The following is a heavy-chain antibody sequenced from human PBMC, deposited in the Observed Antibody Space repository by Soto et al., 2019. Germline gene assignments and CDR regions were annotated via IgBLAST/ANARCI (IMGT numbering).Heavy chain of an antibody. CDR2: ISGSGDST. V-gene: IGHV3-23*01. CDR3: ARRGSGSYYDY. Sequence: EVQLLESGGGLVQPGGSLRLSCAASGFTFSSYAMRWVRQAPGKGLKWVSAISGSGDSTYYADSVKGRFTTSRDNSKNTLYLQMNSLRAEDTAVYYCARRGSGSYYDYWGQGTLVTVSS. J-gene: IGHJ4*02. D-gene: IGHD1-26*01. CDR1: GFTFSSYA.